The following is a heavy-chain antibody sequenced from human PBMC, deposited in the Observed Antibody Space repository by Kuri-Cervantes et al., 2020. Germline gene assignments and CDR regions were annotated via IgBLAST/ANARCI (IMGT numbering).Heavy chain of an antibody. CDR1: GDSISTYY. D-gene: IGHD3-22*01. V-gene: IGHV4-59*01. CDR2: IYHSGST. J-gene: IGHJ4*02. Sequence: SETLSLTCTVSGDSISTYYWSWIRQSPGKGLEWIGYIYHSGSTYYNPSLKSRVTISVDTSKNQFSLKLSSVTAADTAVYYCARGEISGYYHGFDYWGQGTLVTVSS. CDR3: ARGEISGYYHGFDY.